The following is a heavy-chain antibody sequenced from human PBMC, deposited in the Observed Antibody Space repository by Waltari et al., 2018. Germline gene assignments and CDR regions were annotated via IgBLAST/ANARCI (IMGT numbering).Heavy chain of an antibody. J-gene: IGHJ4*02. CDR2: ISSSSSYI. CDR1: GFTFSSYS. Sequence: EVQLVESGGGLVKPGGSLRLSCAASGFTFSSYSMNWVRQAPGKGLEWVSTISSSSSYIYYADSVKGRFTISRDNAKNSLYLQMNSLRAEDTAVYYCARERSGGLDYWGQGTLVTVSS. V-gene: IGHV3-21*04. CDR3: ARERSGGLDY. D-gene: IGHD6-19*01.